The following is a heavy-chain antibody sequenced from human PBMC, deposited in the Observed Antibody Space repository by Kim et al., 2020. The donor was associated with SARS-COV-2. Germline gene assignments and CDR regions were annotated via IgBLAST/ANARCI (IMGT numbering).Heavy chain of an antibody. CDR2: IKQDGSEK. J-gene: IGHJ4*02. CDR1: GFTFSSYW. CDR3: ASLPPTMVRGVISDY. V-gene: IGHV3-7*03. D-gene: IGHD3-10*01. Sequence: GGSLRLSCAASGFTFSSYWMSWVRQAPGKGLEWVANIKQDGSEKYYVDSVKGRFTISRDNAKNSLYLQMNSLRAEDTAVYYCASLPPTMVRGVISDYWGQGTLVTVSS.